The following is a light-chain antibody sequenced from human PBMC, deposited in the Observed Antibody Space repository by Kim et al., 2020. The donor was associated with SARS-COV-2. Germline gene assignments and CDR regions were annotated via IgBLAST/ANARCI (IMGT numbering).Light chain of an antibody. Sequence: SASVGDRVTITCQASQDIKNYVNWFHQKPGKAPKVLIHDASNLETGVPSRFSGSGSGTYFTFTISSLQPEDIATYYCQQYDNVPLTFGGGTKLEI. V-gene: IGKV1-33*01. CDR3: QQYDNVPLT. CDR1: QDIKNY. J-gene: IGKJ4*01. CDR2: DAS.